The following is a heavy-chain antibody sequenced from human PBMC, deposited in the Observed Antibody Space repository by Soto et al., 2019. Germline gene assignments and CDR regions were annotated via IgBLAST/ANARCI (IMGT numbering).Heavy chain of an antibody. J-gene: IGHJ4*02. Sequence: ASVKVSCKASGYTFTSSGISWGRQAPGQGLEWMGWISAYNGNTNYAQKLQGRVTMTTDTSTSTAYMELRSLRSDDTAVYYCARDLAVGLVDYWGQGTLVTVSS. CDR1: GYTFTSSG. V-gene: IGHV1-18*01. CDR3: ARDLAVGLVDY. D-gene: IGHD6-19*01. CDR2: ISAYNGNT.